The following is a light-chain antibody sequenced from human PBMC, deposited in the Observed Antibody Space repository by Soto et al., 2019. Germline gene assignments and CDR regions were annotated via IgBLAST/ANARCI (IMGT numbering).Light chain of an antibody. CDR1: SSNIGRNS. Sequence: QSVLTQPPSASGTPGQRVTISCSGSSSNIGRNSVNWYQQLPGTAPKLLIYTNNRRPSGVPDRFSGSKSGTSASLAISGLQSEDDADYYCAAWDESLNAYVFGTGTKVTV. V-gene: IGLV1-44*01. CDR2: TNN. CDR3: AAWDESLNAYV. J-gene: IGLJ1*01.